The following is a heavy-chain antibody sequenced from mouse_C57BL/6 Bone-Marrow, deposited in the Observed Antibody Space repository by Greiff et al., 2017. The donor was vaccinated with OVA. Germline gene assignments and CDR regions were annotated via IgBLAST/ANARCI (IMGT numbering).Heavy chain of an antibody. Sequence: VQLQQSGAELVRPGASVKLSCTASGFNIKDDYMHWVKQRPEQGLEWIGWIDPENGDTEYASKFQGKATITADTSSNTAYLQLSSLTSEDTAVYYCTTGLFMDYWGQGTSVTVSS. V-gene: IGHV14-4*01. CDR3: TTGLFMDY. J-gene: IGHJ4*01. CDR1: GFNIKDDY. CDR2: IDPENGDT.